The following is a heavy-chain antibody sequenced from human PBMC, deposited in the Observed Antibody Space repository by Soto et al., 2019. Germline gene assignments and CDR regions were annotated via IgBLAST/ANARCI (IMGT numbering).Heavy chain of an antibody. CDR2: INSDGSTT. Sequence: EVQLVESGGGLVQPGGSLRLSCAASGFTFISYWMHWVRQAPGKGLVWVSRINSDGSTTTYADSVKGRFTISRDNAKNTLYLQMNSLRAEDTAVYYCARGRGGSYPYFDYWGQGTLVTVSS. CDR1: GFTFISYW. V-gene: IGHV3-74*01. D-gene: IGHD1-26*01. CDR3: ARGRGGSYPYFDY. J-gene: IGHJ4*02.